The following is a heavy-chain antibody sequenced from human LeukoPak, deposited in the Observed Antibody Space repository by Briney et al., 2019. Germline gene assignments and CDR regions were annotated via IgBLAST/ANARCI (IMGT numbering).Heavy chain of an antibody. Sequence: GGSLRLSCAASGFTVSSNYMSWVRQAPGKGLEWVSRINSDGSSTSYADSVKGRFTISRDNAKNTLYLQLNSLRAEDTAVYYCARSEYAFDYWGQGTLVTVSS. CDR3: ARSEYAFDY. CDR2: INSDGSST. CDR1: GFTVSSNY. V-gene: IGHV3-74*01. D-gene: IGHD2-2*01. J-gene: IGHJ4*02.